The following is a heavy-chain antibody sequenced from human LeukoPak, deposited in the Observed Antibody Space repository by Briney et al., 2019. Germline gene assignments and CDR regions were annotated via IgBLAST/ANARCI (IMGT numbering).Heavy chain of an antibody. V-gene: IGHV1-2*02. Sequence: ASVKVSCKASGYSFTGHYMHWVRQAPGQGLEWMGWINPNSGGTNYAQKFQGRVNMTRDTSISTAYMELSRLRSDDTAVYYCAREVANDSSGYEYFDYWGQGTLVTVSS. CDR1: GYSFTGHY. J-gene: IGHJ4*02. D-gene: IGHD3-22*01. CDR2: INPNSGGT. CDR3: AREVANDSSGYEYFDY.